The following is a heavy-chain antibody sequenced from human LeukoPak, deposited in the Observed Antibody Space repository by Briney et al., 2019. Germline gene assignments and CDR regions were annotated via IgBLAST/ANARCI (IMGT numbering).Heavy chain of an antibody. CDR1: GFTFSTYS. D-gene: IGHD1-1*01. CDR2: ISTTSSSYI. V-gene: IGHV3-21*01. J-gene: IGHJ4*02. CDR3: ARDMLGATGTFDY. Sequence: PGGSLRLSCAASGFTFSTYSMNWVRQAPGKGPEWVSTISTTSSSYIYYADSVKGRFTISRDNAKNSLFLQMNSLRAEDTAVYYCARDMLGATGTFDYWGQGTLVTVSS.